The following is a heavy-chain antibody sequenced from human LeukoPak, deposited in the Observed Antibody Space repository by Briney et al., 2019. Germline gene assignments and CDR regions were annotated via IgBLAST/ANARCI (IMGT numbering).Heavy chain of an antibody. Sequence: GGSLRLSCAASGFTFDDYAMHWVRQAPGKGLEWVSGISWNSGSIGYADSVKGRFTISRDNAKNSLYLQMNSLRAEDTALYYCAKDRVPYYYGSGDNWFDPWGQGTLVTVSS. D-gene: IGHD3-10*01. V-gene: IGHV3-9*01. CDR2: ISWNSGSI. J-gene: IGHJ5*02. CDR1: GFTFDDYA. CDR3: AKDRVPYYYGSGDNWFDP.